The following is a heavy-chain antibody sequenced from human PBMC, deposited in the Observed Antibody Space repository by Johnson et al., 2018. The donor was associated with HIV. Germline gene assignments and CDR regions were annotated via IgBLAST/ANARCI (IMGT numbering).Heavy chain of an antibody. D-gene: IGHD1-26*01. J-gene: IGHJ3*02. CDR1: GFTFSSYA. V-gene: IGHV3-30*04. CDR3: AREGGSYKDDAFDI. CDR2: ISYDGSNK. Sequence: QVQLVESGGGVVQPGRSLRLSCAASGFTFSSYAMHWVRQAPGKGLEWVAVISYDGSNKYYADSVKGRFTISRDNSKNTLYLQMNSLRAEDTALYYCAREGGSYKDDAFDIWGQGTVVTVSS.